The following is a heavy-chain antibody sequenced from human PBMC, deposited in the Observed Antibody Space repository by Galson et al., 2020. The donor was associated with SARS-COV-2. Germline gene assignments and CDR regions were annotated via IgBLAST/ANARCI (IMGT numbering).Heavy chain of an antibody. D-gene: IGHD3-9*01. CDR3: ARIRYDILTGYHYGMDV. V-gene: IGHV2-70*01. Sequence: SGPTLVKPTQTLTLTCTFSGFSLSTSGMCVSWIRQPPGKAVEWLALIDWDDDKYYSTSLKTRLTISKDTSKNQVVLTMTNMDPVDTATYYCARIRYDILTGYHYGMDVWGQGTTVTVSS. CDR2: IDWDDDK. CDR1: GFSLSTSGMC. J-gene: IGHJ6*02.